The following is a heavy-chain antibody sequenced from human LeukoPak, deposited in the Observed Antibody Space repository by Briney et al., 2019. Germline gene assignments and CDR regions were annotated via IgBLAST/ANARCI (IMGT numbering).Heavy chain of an antibody. CDR2: INHSGST. Sequence: SETLSLTCAVYGGSFSGYYWSWICQPPGKGLEWIGEINHSGSTNYNPSLKSRVTISVDTSKNQFSLKLSSVTAADTAVYYCARGIIVGAKFDYWGQGTLVTVSS. J-gene: IGHJ4*02. V-gene: IGHV4-34*01. CDR3: ARGIIVGAKFDY. D-gene: IGHD1-26*01. CDR1: GGSFSGYY.